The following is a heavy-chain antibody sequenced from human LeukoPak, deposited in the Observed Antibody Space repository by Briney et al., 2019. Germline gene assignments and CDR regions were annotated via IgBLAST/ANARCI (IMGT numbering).Heavy chain of an antibody. V-gene: IGHV4-39*07. CDR3: TRDVPRSSGYPDN. D-gene: IGHD3-22*01. CDR1: GGSISSSSYY. Sequence: PSETLSLTCTVSGGSISSSSYYWGWIRQPPGKGLEWSGSIYYSGSTYYNPSLKSRVTISVDTSKNQFSLTVSSVTAADTAVYYCTRDVPRSSGYPDNWGQGTLVTVSS. J-gene: IGHJ4*02. CDR2: IYYSGST.